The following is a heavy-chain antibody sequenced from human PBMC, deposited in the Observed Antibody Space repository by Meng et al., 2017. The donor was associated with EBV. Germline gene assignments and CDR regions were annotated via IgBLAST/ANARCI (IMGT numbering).Heavy chain of an antibody. CDR1: GFTFTSQG. J-gene: IGHJ4*02. CDR3: ARGLDYFDY. CDR2: ISSYNGNT. Sequence: QVQLETSGSKVKKSGDSAKVSCRSSGFTFTSQGISWVRQSPGQGLQWMGWISSYNGNTNNAQMLQGSVTMTTDTSTSTAYTELRSLRSDDTAVYYCARGLDYFDYWGQGTLVTVSS. V-gene: IGHV1-18*01.